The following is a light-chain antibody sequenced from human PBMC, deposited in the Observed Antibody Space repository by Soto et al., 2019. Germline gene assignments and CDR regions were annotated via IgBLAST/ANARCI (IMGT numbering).Light chain of an antibody. J-gene: IGLJ3*02. CDR2: GVS. V-gene: IGLV2-11*01. Sequence: QSALTQPRSVSGSPGQSVTISCTGTNSDGGGYNYVSWYQQYPGKAPNLMISGVSERPSGVPDRFSGSKSGNTASLTISGLQGEYEADYYCCSYVDTDTWVFGGGTKVTVL. CDR1: NSDGGGYNY. CDR3: CSYVDTDTWV.